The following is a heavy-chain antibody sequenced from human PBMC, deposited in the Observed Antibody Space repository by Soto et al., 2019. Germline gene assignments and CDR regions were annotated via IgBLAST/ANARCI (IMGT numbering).Heavy chain of an antibody. CDR2: IRSKANSYAT. CDR1: GFTFSGSA. D-gene: IGHD2-15*01. Sequence: GGSLRLCCAASGFTFSGSAMRWVRQASGKGLEWVGRIRSKANSYATAYAASVKGRFTISRDDSKNTAYLQMNSLKTEDTAVYYCTRDRYCSGGSCPNANWGQGTLVTVSS. V-gene: IGHV3-73*01. CDR3: TRDRYCSGGSCPNAN. J-gene: IGHJ4*02.